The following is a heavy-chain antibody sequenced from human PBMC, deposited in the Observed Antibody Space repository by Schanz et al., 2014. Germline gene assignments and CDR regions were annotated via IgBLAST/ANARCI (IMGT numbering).Heavy chain of an antibody. CDR2: ISASGGTT. V-gene: IGHV3-23*01. Sequence: EVQLLESGGGLVQPGGSLRLSCAASGFTFRGYAMTWVRQIPGKGLEWVSAISASGGTTYYADSVKGRFTISRDISKNTLYLQMNSLRAEDTAVYYCAKTPREYCNYDNCPNWFDSWGQGTLVTASS. CDR3: AKTPREYCNYDNCPNWFDS. D-gene: IGHD2-15*01. CDR1: GFTFRGYA. J-gene: IGHJ5*01.